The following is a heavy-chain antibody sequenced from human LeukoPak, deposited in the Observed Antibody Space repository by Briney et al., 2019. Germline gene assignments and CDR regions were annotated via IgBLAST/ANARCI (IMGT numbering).Heavy chain of an antibody. CDR1: GFTFSDYY. J-gene: IGHJ4*02. Sequence: GGSLRLSCAASGFTFSDYYMSWIRQAPGKGLEWVSYIGTSGSTKYYADSVKGRFTISRDNSKNTLYLQMNSLRAEDTAVYYCAKRSAAANYYFDYWGQGTLVTVSS. CDR2: IGTSGSTK. CDR3: AKRSAAANYYFDY. D-gene: IGHD6-13*01. V-gene: IGHV3-11*01.